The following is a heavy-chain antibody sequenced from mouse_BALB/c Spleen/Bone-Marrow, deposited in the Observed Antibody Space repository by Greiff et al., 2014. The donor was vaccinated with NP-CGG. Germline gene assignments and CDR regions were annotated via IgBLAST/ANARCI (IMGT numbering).Heavy chain of an antibody. CDR3: ARHQRYYAMDY. CDR1: GFTFSSYG. Sequence: DVQLVESGGDLVKPGGSLKLSCAASGFTFSSYGMSWGRQTPDKRLEWVATISSGGSNTYYPDSVKGRFTISRDNAKNTLYLQRSSLKSEDTAMYYCARHQRYYAMDYWGQGTSVTVSS. V-gene: IGHV5-6*01. CDR2: ISSGGSNT. J-gene: IGHJ4*01.